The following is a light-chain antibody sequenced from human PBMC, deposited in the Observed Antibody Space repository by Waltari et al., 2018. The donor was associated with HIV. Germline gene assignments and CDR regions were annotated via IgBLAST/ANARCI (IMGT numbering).Light chain of an antibody. Sequence: DIQMTQYPSSLSASVGDRVTITCRASQTINNYLNWYKQTPVKAPKLLFFDASNLQSWVPSRFIGLRYGTDVTLTVSSLEPEDFATYYCQQTYRTPQTFGQGTRVEI. V-gene: IGKV1-39*01. CDR3: QQTYRTPQT. CDR2: DAS. J-gene: IGKJ5*01. CDR1: QTINNY.